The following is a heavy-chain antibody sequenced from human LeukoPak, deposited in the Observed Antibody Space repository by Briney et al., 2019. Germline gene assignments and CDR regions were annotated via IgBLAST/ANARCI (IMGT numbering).Heavy chain of an antibody. V-gene: IGHV4-34*01. D-gene: IGHD6-6*01. Sequence: PSETLSLTCAVYGGSFSGYYWSWIRQPPGKGLEWIGEINHSGSTNYNPSLKTRATVSMDTSKNQFSLKMTSVTAADTAVYYCARHTYARPFDFWGQGTLVTVSS. CDR1: GGSFSGYY. CDR2: INHSGST. J-gene: IGHJ4*02. CDR3: ARHTYARPFDF.